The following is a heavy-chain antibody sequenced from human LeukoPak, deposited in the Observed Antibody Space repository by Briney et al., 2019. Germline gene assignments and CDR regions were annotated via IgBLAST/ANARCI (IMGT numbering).Heavy chain of an antibody. Sequence: ASVKVSCKASGCTFTGYYLHWVRQAPGQGLEWMGRINPDSGGTNYAQKFRGRVTMTRDTSISTAYMELNRLTSDDTAVYYCARACSGGSCYSDNWLDPWGQGTLVTVSS. D-gene: IGHD2-15*01. V-gene: IGHV1-2*06. CDR1: GCTFTGYY. CDR2: INPDSGGT. CDR3: ARACSGGSCYSDNWLDP. J-gene: IGHJ5*02.